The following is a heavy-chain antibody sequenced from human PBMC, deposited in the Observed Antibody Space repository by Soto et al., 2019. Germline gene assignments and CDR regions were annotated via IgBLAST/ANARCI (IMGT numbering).Heavy chain of an antibody. Sequence: EVQLLESGGGLVQPGGSLTLSCAASGFTFSSYAMNWARQAPGRGLEWVSAISASGGGTYYADSVKGRFTISRDNSKNTLYLHMNSLRAEDTAIYYCTKAVTYYYYMDVLAKGTTVTVSS. CDR1: GFTFSSYA. J-gene: IGHJ6*03. V-gene: IGHV3-23*01. CDR2: ISASGGGT. D-gene: IGHD5-18*01. CDR3: TKAVTYYYYMDV.